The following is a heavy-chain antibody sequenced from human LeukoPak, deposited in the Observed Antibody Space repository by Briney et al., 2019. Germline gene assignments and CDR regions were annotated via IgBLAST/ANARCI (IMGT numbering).Heavy chain of an antibody. Sequence: SETLSLTCTVSGGSISSSSYYWGWIRQPPGKGLEWIGSIYYSGSTYYNPSLKSRVTISVDTSKNQFSLKLTSVTAADTAVYYCARGRAAAAGRTPFDYWGQGTLVTVSS. CDR3: ARGRAAAAGRTPFDY. J-gene: IGHJ4*02. CDR1: GGSISSSSYY. D-gene: IGHD6-13*01. CDR2: IYYSGST. V-gene: IGHV4-39*07.